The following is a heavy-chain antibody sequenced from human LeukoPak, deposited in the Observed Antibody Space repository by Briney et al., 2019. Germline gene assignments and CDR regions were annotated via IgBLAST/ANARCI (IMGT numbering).Heavy chain of an antibody. CDR2: IKQDGSEI. CDR1: GFSFSSFW. Sequence: GGSLRLSCAASGFSFSSFWMTWVRRTPGRGLEWVANIKQDGSEIYYVDSLKGRFIISRDNAKNSLYLQMNSLRAEDTAVYYCARSLGYCSGGSCYPFDCWGQGALVTVSS. J-gene: IGHJ4*02. D-gene: IGHD2-15*01. V-gene: IGHV3-7*04. CDR3: ARSLGYCSGGSCYPFDC.